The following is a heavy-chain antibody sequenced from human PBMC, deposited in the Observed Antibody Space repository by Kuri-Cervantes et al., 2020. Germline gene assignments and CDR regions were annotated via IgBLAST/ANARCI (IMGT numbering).Heavy chain of an antibody. CDR2: ISSSSSYI. D-gene: IGHD5-18*01. V-gene: IGHV3-21*03. Sequence: GESLKISCAASGFTFSSYSMNWVRQAPGKGLEWVSSISSSSSYIYYADSVKGRFTISRDNAKNSLYLQMNSLRAEDTAVYYCAKDGPAMVIYYYMDVWGKGTTVTVSS. CDR1: GFTFSSYS. CDR3: AKDGPAMVIYYYMDV. J-gene: IGHJ6*03.